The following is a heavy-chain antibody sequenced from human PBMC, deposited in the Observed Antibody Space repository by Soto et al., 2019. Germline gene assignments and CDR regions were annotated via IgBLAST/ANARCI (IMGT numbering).Heavy chain of an antibody. CDR3: ASGGYGSRWPNDYSCF. D-gene: IGHD6-13*01. Sequence: GGSLRLSCAASGFTFSSYAMSWVRQAPGKGLEWVSAISGSGGSTYYADSVKGRFTISRDNSKNTLYLQMNSLRAEDTALYYCASGGYGSRWPNDYSCFWGKGTTVTVSS. CDR1: GFTFSSYA. J-gene: IGHJ6*04. CDR2: ISGSGGST. V-gene: IGHV3-23*01.